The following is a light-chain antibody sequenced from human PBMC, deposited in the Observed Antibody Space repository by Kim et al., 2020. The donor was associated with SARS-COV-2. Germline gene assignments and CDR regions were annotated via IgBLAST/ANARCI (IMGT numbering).Light chain of an antibody. J-gene: IGLJ3*02. CDR2: DNN. V-gene: IGLV1-51*01. CDR3: GTWDSSLSAGGV. Sequence: KVTIYGEGSSTKIGNNYVTWDQKDPGTAPKLLMDDNNKRPSGIPDRFSGDKSGTSANRGSTGNQTGEEADYYGGTWDSSLSAGGVLGGGTQLTVL. CDR1: STKIGNNY.